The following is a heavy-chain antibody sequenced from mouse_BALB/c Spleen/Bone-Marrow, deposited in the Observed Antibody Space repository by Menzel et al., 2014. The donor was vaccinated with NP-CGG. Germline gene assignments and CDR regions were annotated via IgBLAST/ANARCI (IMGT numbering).Heavy chain of an antibody. CDR2: IFPGDGDT. CDR1: GYAFSNYW. V-gene: IGHV1-80*01. Sequence: VQLQQSGAELVRPGSSVKISCKAPGYAFSNYWMNWVKQRPGQGLEWIGQIFPGDGDTNYNGKFKGKATLTADKSSSTAYMQLNSLTSEDSAVYFCARSNYGYDVYFDYWGLGTTLTVSS. J-gene: IGHJ2*01. CDR3: ARSNYGYDVYFDY. D-gene: IGHD2-2*01.